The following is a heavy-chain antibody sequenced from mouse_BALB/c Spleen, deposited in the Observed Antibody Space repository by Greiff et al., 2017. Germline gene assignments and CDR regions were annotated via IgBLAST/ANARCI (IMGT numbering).Heavy chain of an antibody. CDR1: GFTFSSYA. D-gene: IGHD2-1*01. V-gene: IGHV5-9-4*01. Sequence: EVMLVESGGGLVKPGGSLKLSCAASGFTFSSYAMSWVRQSPEKRLEWVAEISSGGSYTYYPDTVTGRFTISRDNAKNTLYLEMSSLRSEDTAMYYCARDRGNYDYAMDYWGQGTSVTVSS. CDR2: ISSGGSYT. J-gene: IGHJ4*01. CDR3: ARDRGNYDYAMDY.